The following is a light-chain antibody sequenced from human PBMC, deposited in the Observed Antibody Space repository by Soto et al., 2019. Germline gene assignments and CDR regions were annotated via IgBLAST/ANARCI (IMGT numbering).Light chain of an antibody. CDR1: SSNIGSNT. J-gene: IGLJ1*01. Sequence: QSVLTQPPSASGTPGQRVTISCSGSSSNIGSNTVNWYQQLPGTAPKLLIYSNNQRPSGVPDRFSGSKSGTSASLAISGRQSENEADYYCAAWDDSLNGPVFGTGTKVTVL. CDR3: AAWDDSLNGPV. CDR2: SNN. V-gene: IGLV1-44*01.